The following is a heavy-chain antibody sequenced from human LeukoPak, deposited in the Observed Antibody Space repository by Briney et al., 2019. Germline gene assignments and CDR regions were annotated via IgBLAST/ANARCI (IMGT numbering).Heavy chain of an antibody. J-gene: IGHJ4*02. D-gene: IGHD2-2*01. V-gene: IGHV3-30*02. CDR2: IRRDGSDK. Sequence: PGGSLRLSCAASGFTFSNDGMHWVRQAPGKGLEWVAFIRRDGSDKYYADSVKGRFTISRDNSKNALYLQMNSLRAEDTAVYYCARDFELSIVVVPAATEYYFDYWGQGTLVTVSS. CDR3: ARDFELSIVVVPAATEYYFDY. CDR1: GFTFSNDG.